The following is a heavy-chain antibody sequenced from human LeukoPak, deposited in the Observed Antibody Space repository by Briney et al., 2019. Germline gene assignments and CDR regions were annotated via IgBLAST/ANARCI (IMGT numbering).Heavy chain of an antibody. CDR3: ARASDYYYGSGETLFGYGMDV. V-gene: IGHV3-21*01. CDR1: GFTFSSYS. Sequence: GGSLRLSCAASGFTFSSYSMNWVRQAPGKGLEWVSSISSSSSYIYYADSVKGRFTITRDNAKNSLYLQMNSLRAEDTAVCYCARASDYYYGSGETLFGYGMDVWGQGTTVTVSS. D-gene: IGHD3-10*01. CDR2: ISSSSSYI. J-gene: IGHJ6*02.